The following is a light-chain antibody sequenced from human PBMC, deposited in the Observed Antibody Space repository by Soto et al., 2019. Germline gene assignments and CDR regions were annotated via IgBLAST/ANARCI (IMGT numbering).Light chain of an antibody. J-gene: IGLJ2*01. Sequence: QSALTQPPSASGSPGQSVTISCTGSSSDVGEYKYVSWYQQHPGKAPKLIIYEVSKRPSGIPGRFSGSKSGNTASLTVAGLQAADEADYYCAAWDDSLSGYVVFGGGTKLTVL. CDR2: EVS. CDR3: AAWDDSLSGYVV. V-gene: IGLV2-8*01. CDR1: SSDVGEYKY.